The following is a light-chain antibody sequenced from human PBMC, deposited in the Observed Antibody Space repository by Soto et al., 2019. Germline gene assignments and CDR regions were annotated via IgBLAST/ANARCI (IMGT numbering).Light chain of an antibody. CDR1: SSDVGGYNY. CDR2: DVT. J-gene: IGLJ2*01. V-gene: IGLV2-14*03. Sequence: QSALTQPASVSGSPGQSITLSCTGTSSDVGGYNYVSWHQHHPGKAPKLMIYDVTNRPSGVSNRLSGSKSGNTASLTISGLQAEDEADYYCTSYTSGSTLVIFGGGTKLTVL. CDR3: TSYTSGSTLVI.